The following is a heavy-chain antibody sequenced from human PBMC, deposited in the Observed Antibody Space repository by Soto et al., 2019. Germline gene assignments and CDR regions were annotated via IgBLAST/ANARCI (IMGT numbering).Heavy chain of an antibody. V-gene: IGHV1-18*01. CDR1: GYTFTNYG. Sequence: ASVKVSCKTSGYTFTNYGISWVRQAPGQGLEWMGWISAHTGNTNYAQKFQGRVTMTTDTSTSTAYMELRSLRSDDTAVYYCARVLGYNSSWWRHTASDMWGHGTMVTVSS. CDR3: ARVLGYNSSWWRHTASDM. CDR2: ISAHTGNT. D-gene: IGHD6-13*01. J-gene: IGHJ3*02.